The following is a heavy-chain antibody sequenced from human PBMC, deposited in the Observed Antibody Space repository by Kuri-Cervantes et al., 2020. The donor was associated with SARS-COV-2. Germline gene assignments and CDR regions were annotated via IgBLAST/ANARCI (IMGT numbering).Heavy chain of an antibody. J-gene: IGHJ6*02. CDR3: ARKPSGGGYNYGMDV. V-gene: IGHV5-10-1*01. CDR1: GYSFTSYW. D-gene: IGHD5-18*01. Sequence: GGSLRLSCKGSGYSFTSYWISWVRQMPGKGLEWMGRIDPSDSYTNYSPSFQGHVTISADKSISTAYLQWSSLKASDTAMYYCARKPSGGGYNYGMDVWGQGTTVTVSS. CDR2: IDPSDSYT.